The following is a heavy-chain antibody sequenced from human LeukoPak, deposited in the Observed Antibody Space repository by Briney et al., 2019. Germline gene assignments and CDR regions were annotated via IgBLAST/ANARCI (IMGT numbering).Heavy chain of an antibody. J-gene: IGHJ6*03. CDR1: GYTFTSYY. CDR3: ARGRAARTYYYYYMDV. V-gene: IGHV1-8*01. D-gene: IGHD6-6*01. CDR2: MNPNSGNT. Sequence: ASVKVSCNASGYTFTSYYINWVRQATGQGLEWMGWMNPNSGNTGYAQKFQGRVTMTRNTSISTAYMELSSLRSEDTAVYYCARGRAARTYYYYYMDVWGKGTTVTVSS.